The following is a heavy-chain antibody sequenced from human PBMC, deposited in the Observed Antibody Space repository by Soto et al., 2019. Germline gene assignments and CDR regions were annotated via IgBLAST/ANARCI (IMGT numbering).Heavy chain of an antibody. J-gene: IGHJ6*02. CDR2: TYYRSKWYN. D-gene: IGHD4-17*01. CDR3: AREDDYGDYYYYYGMDV. CDR1: GDSVSSNSAA. V-gene: IGHV6-1*01. Sequence: PSQTLSLTCAISGDSVSSNSAAWNWIRQSPSRGLEWLGRTYYRSKWYNDYAVSVKSRITINPDTSKNQFSLQLNSVTPEDTAVYYCAREDDYGDYYYYYGMDVWGQGTTVTVSS.